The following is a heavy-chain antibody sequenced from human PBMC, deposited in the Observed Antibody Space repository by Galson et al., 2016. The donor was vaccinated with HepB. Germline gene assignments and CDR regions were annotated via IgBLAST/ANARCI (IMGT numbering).Heavy chain of an antibody. D-gene: IGHD3-9*01. Sequence: SCKCFGFSFISSAVQWVRQARGQRLEWIGWSVVGSGKTKYALRSQETATITRDMSSNTVYMELKTLRSEDTAVYYWAAGDDIWTGDRDNWFDPWGQGTLVTVSS. V-gene: IGHV1-58*01. CDR3: AAGDDIWTGDRDNWFDP. CDR1: GFSFISSA. CDR2: SVVGSGKT. J-gene: IGHJ5*02.